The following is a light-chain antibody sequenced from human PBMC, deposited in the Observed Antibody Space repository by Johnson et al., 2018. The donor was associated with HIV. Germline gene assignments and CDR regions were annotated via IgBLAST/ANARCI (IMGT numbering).Light chain of an antibody. Sequence: QSVLTQPPSVSAAPGQKVTISCSGSNSNIVNNYVSWYQQLPGTAPKLLIYENNQRSSGIPDRFSGSKSATSATLGITGLQTGDEADYYCGTLDSSLSVYVFGSWTKVTVL. J-gene: IGLJ1*01. V-gene: IGLV1-51*02. CDR2: ENN. CDR1: NSNIVNNY. CDR3: GTLDSSLSVYV.